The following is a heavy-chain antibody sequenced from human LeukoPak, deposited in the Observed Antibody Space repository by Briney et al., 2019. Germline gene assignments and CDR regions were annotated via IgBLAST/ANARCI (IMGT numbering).Heavy chain of an antibody. V-gene: IGHV3-23*01. Sequence: GGSLRLSCATSGFIFSNYAMSWVRQAPGKGLECVPSISYSGGTTYYADSVKGRFTITRDNSKNTLYLQMNSLRAEDTAVYHCAKETDSSGYYPFDYWGQGTLVTVSS. CDR3: AKETDSSGYYPFDY. CDR1: GFIFSNYA. CDR2: ISYSGGTT. D-gene: IGHD3-22*01. J-gene: IGHJ4*02.